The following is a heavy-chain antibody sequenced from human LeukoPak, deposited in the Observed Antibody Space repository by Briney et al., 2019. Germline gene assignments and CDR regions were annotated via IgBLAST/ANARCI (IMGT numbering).Heavy chain of an antibody. CDR3: ASVVVGAPGWDFDY. J-gene: IGHJ4*02. CDR1: GYTFTSYY. V-gene: IGHV1-46*01. Sequence: ASVKVSCKASGYTFTSYYMHWVRQAPGQGLEWMGIINPSGGSTSYAQKFQGRVTMTRDTSISTAYMELSRLRSDDTAVYYCASVVVGAPGWDFDYWGQGTLVTVSS. CDR2: INPSGGST. D-gene: IGHD2-15*01.